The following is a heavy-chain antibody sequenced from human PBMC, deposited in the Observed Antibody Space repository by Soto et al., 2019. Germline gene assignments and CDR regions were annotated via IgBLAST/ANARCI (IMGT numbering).Heavy chain of an antibody. CDR2: INASGGST. J-gene: IGHJ6*03. D-gene: IGHD6-13*01. CDR1: GYTFTSYY. Sequence: ASVKVSCKASGYTFTSYYMHWVRQAPGQGLEWMGIINASGGSTSYAQKFQGRVTMTRDTSTSTVYMELSSLRSEDTAVYYCATSSYSSSAPFYYYYYMDVWGKGTTVTVSS. CDR3: ATSSYSSSAPFYYYYYMDV. V-gene: IGHV1-46*03.